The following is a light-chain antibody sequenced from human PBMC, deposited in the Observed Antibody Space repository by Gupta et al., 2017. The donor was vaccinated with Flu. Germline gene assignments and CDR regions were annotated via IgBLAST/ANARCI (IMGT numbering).Light chain of an antibody. CDR2: EVN. CDR1: SSDVGSYDY. Sequence: HSVTLSCTGSSSDVGSYDYVSWYQQLPGNAPRLIIYEVNKRPSGVPDRFSGSKSGNTASLTVSGLQADDEANYYCSALAGSSVLFGGGTHLFVL. CDR3: SALAGSSVL. J-gene: IGLJ2*01. V-gene: IGLV2-8*01.